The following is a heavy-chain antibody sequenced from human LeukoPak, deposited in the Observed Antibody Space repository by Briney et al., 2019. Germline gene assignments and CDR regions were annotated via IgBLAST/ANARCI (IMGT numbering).Heavy chain of an antibody. CDR1: GFTFSTYW. Sequence: PGGSLRLSCAASGFTFSTYWMHWVRQAPGKGLVCVSRINTDGSSTIYADSVKGRFTISRDNAKNTLYLQMNSLRAEDTAVYYCAFFWSGYTNGMDVWGQGTTVTVSS. J-gene: IGHJ6*02. CDR2: INTDGSST. D-gene: IGHD3-3*01. CDR3: AFFWSGYTNGMDV. V-gene: IGHV3-74*01.